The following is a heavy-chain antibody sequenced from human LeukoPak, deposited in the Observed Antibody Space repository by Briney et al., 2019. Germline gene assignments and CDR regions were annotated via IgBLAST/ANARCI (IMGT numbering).Heavy chain of an antibody. CDR3: ARLIKEGVLNWLDP. J-gene: IGHJ5*02. D-gene: IGHD2-8*02. V-gene: IGHV5-51*01. CDR1: GYSFTSQW. Sequence: GESLKISCKGSGYSFTSQWIGWVRQMPGKGLEWMGIIYPGESDTRYNPSFQGQVTISADKSISTTYLQWSSLKASDTAMYYCARLIKEGVLNWLDPWGQGTLVTVSP. CDR2: IYPGESDT.